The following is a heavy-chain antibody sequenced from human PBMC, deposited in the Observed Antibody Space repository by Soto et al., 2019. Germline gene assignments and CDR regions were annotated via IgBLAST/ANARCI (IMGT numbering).Heavy chain of an antibody. CDR3: AKSLRGIIIDFDY. D-gene: IGHD3-10*01. J-gene: IGHJ4*02. Sequence: ESGGGLVPPGGSLRLSCAASGFTFTTNAMSWVRQAPGKGLEWVSAISGSGGSTYYVDSVKGRFTISRDNSKNTLYLQMNSLRAEDTAVYYCAKSLRGIIIDFDYWGQGTQVTVSS. CDR2: ISGSGGST. CDR1: GFTFTTNA. V-gene: IGHV3-23*01.